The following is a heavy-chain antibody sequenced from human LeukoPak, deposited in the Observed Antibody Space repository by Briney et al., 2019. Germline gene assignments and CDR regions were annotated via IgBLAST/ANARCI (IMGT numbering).Heavy chain of an antibody. Sequence: GSVKVSCKASGYTFTCYYMHGVRQAPGQGLEWMGWINPNSGGTNYAQKFQGRVTMTRDTCISTAYMELSRLSSDDTAVYYCARDKDSSGYYSFDYWGQGTLVTVSS. CDR2: INPNSGGT. D-gene: IGHD3-22*01. V-gene: IGHV1-2*02. CDR3: ARDKDSSGYYSFDY. CDR1: GYTFTCYY. J-gene: IGHJ4*02.